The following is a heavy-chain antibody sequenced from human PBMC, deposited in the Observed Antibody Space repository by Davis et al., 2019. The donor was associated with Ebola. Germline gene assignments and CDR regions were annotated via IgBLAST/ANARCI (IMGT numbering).Heavy chain of an antibody. CDR2: ISSSSSYI. CDR1: GFTFSSYS. V-gene: IGHV3-21*01. J-gene: IGHJ4*02. CDR3: ARAEGTQWDYDSSGYYPSLFDY. D-gene: IGHD3-22*01. Sequence: GESLKISCAASGFTFSSYSMNWVRQAPGKGLEWVSSISSSSSYIYYADSVKGRFTISRDNAKNSLYLQMNSLRAEDTAVYYCARAEGTQWDYDSSGYYPSLFDYWGQGTLVTVSS.